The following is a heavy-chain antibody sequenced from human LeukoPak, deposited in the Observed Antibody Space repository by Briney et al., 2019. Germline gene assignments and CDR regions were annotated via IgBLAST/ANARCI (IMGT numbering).Heavy chain of an antibody. CDR2: ISGSGSGT. CDR1: GFTFSSYA. J-gene: IGHJ4*02. Sequence: GGSLRLSCAASGFTFSSYAMSWVRQAPGKGLEWVSGISGSGSGTYYADSVKGRFTISRDNSKNTLYVQVNSLGTEDTAAYYCAKGSYYDSSGSFYFDYWGQGTLVTVSS. D-gene: IGHD3-22*01. CDR3: AKGSYYDSSGSFYFDY. V-gene: IGHV3-23*01.